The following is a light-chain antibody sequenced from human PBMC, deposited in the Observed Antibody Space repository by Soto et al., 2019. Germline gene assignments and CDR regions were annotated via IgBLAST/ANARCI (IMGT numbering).Light chain of an antibody. J-gene: IGKJ4*01. CDR3: QHYNNWLAT. Sequence: EIVVTQSPAILSVSPGERVTLSCRASQSVLTNLAWYQQKLGQAPRLLIYGASTRATGVPARFSGSGSGTEFILTISSLQSEDFSVYYFQHYNNWLATFGGGTKVEIK. CDR1: QSVLTN. V-gene: IGKV3-15*01. CDR2: GAS.